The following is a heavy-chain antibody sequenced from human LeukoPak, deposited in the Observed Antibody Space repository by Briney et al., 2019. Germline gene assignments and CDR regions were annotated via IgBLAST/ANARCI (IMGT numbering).Heavy chain of an antibody. J-gene: IGHJ4*02. CDR1: GGSISSSSYY. Sequence: SETLSLSCTVSGGSISSSSYYWGWSREPPGKGLEWFGIFYFRSSTSSNPSLMTRVTISLDTSKNQFSLKLRSVTAADTAVYYCASQLERRSFDYWGQGPLVTVSS. V-gene: IGHV4-39*01. D-gene: IGHD1-1*01. CDR2: FYFRSST. CDR3: ASQLERRSFDY.